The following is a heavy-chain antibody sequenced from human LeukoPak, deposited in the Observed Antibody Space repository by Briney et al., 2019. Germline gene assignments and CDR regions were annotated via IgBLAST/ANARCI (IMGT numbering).Heavy chain of an antibody. CDR1: GYPFTDYY. V-gene: IGHV1-69-2*01. D-gene: IGHD2-15*01. CDR3: ATMEYCSGGSCPD. J-gene: IGHJ4*02. CDR2: VDPEDGET. Sequence: GATVNISCKVSGYPFTDYYMHWAHQAPGKGLEWMGLVDPEDGETIYAEKFQGRVTITADTSTDTAYMELSSLRSEDTAVYYCATMEYCSGGSCPDWGQGTLVTVSS.